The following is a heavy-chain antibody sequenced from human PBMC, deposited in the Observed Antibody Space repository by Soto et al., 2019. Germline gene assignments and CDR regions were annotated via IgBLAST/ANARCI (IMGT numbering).Heavy chain of an antibody. CDR1: GGSISSYY. V-gene: IGHV4-59*01. CDR2: IYYGGST. CDR3: ARSSGEEYSSSWFLDY. Sequence: PSETLSLTCTVSGGSISSYYWSWIRQPPGKGLEWIGYIYYGGSTNYNPSLKSRVTISVDTSKNQFSLKLSSVTAADTAVYYCARSSGEEYSSSWFLDYWGQGTLVTVSS. J-gene: IGHJ4*02. D-gene: IGHD6-13*01.